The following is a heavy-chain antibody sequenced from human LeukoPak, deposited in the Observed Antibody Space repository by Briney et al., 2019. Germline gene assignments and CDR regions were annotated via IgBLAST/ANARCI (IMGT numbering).Heavy chain of an antibody. CDR3: SRLQYTYGSEFDH. Sequence: TPSETLFLTCTVSVGSISSGDYSWSWIRQPPGKGLERIGYIYYSGSTYYNPSLRSGVTISVDTSKNQFSLKLSSVTAADTAVYYCSRLQYTYGSEFDHWGQGTLVTVSS. J-gene: IGHJ4*02. CDR2: IYYSGST. CDR1: VGSISSGDYS. V-gene: IGHV4-30-4*01. D-gene: IGHD5-18*01.